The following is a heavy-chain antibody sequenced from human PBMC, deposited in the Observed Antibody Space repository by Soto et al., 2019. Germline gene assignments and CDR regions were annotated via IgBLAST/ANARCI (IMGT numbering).Heavy chain of an antibody. CDR2: ILPGDSDT. D-gene: IGHD3-10*01. J-gene: IGHJ4*02. V-gene: IGHV5-51*01. CDR3: ARGGITMVRGVIITPFDY. CDR1: GYNFHNYW. Sequence: PGESLKISCQGSGYNFHNYWIGWVRQVPGRSLEWVGIILPGDSDTRYSPSFEGQVFISVDKSINTAYLQWGSLRSEDTAVYYCARGGITMVRGVIITPFDYWGQGTLVTVSS.